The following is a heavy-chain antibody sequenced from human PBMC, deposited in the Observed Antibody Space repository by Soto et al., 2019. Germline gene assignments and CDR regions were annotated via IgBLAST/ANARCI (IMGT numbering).Heavy chain of an antibody. CDR1: GFSLSTSGVG. J-gene: IGHJ6*02. Sequence: QITLKESGPTLVKPTQTLTLTCTFSGFSLSTSGVGVGWIRQPPGKALEWLALIYWDDDKRYSPSLKSRLTITKDTSKNQVVLTMTNMDPVDTATYYWAHRRVTYCTNGVCYPPTGMDVWGQGTTVTVSS. CDR3: AHRRVTYCTNGVCYPPTGMDV. CDR2: IYWDDDK. V-gene: IGHV2-5*02. D-gene: IGHD2-8*01.